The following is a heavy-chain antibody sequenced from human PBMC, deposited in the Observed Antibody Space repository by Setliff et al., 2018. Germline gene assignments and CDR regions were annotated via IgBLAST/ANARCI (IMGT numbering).Heavy chain of an antibody. D-gene: IGHD3-10*01. CDR2: IYNSGDT. CDR3: ARSSNYYDSASRAEYFQH. Sequence: KPSETLSLTCTVSGASISSGGYYWSWIRQLPGKGPEWIGYIYNSGDTYYKPSLRSRVSISVDTSKNQFSLRLSSVTAADTAVYYCARSSNYYDSASRAEYFQHWGQGTLVTVSS. V-gene: IGHV4-31*03. J-gene: IGHJ1*01. CDR1: GASISSGGYY.